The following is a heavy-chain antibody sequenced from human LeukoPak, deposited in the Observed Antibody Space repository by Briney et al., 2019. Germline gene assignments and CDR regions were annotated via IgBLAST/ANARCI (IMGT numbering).Heavy chain of an antibody. D-gene: IGHD6-19*01. CDR3: ARRVQIAVAGDYFDY. J-gene: IGHJ4*02. V-gene: IGHV4-59*08. CDR1: GGSIGSYY. CDR2: IYYSGST. Sequence: SETLSLTCTISGGSIGSYYWSWIRQPPGKGLEWIGYIYYSGSTNYNPSLKSRVTISVDTSKNQFSLKLSSVTAADTAVYYCARRVQIAVAGDYFDYWGQGTLVTVSS.